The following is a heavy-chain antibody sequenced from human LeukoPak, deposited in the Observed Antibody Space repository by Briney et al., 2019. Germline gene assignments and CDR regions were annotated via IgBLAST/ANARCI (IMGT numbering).Heavy chain of an antibody. CDR3: AISSKKDSGNYYDFDY. CDR2: IYHSGST. D-gene: IGHD1-26*01. J-gene: IGHJ4*02. V-gene: IGHV4-39*01. Sequence: SETLSLTCTVSGSSISISSFYWGWIRQPPGKGLEWIGGIYHSGSTFYNPSLKSRVTISVDTSKNQFSLRLSSVTAADTAVYYCAISSKKDSGNYYDFDYWGQGTLVTVSS. CDR1: GSSISISSFY.